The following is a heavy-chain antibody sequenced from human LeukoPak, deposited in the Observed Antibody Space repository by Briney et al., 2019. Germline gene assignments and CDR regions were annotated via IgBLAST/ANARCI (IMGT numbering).Heavy chain of an antibody. CDR1: GGSLSGYY. V-gene: IGHV4-34*01. Sequence: SETLSLTCAVYGGSLSGYYWSWIRQPPGKGLEWIGEINHSGSTNYNPSLKSRVTISVDTSKNQFSLKLSSVTAADTAVYYCARESEGRSYGYAHYYYYYMDVWGKGTTVTVSS. CDR3: ARESEGRSYGYAHYYYYYMDV. D-gene: IGHD5-18*01. CDR2: INHSGST. J-gene: IGHJ6*03.